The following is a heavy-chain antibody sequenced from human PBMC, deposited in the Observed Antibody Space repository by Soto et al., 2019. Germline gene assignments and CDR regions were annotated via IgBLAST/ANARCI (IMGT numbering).Heavy chain of an antibody. D-gene: IGHD1-26*01. CDR2: IIPVFNAA. CDR1: GGTFGSHT. CDR3: GRIETLTYHNTSGTDLDL. Sequence: QVQLVQSGAEVKKPGSSVRVSCKVSGGTFGSHTFTWVRQAPGQGLEWMGEIIPVFNAANYAQRFQDRVTITEDRSATTVSLELSRLTSADTATYYCGRIETLTYHNTSGTDLDLWGQGTLVIVSS. J-gene: IGHJ4*02. V-gene: IGHV1-69*06.